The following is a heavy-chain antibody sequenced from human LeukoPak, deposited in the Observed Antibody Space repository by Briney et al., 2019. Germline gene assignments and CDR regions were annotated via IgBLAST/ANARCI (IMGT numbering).Heavy chain of an antibody. CDR2: IYHSGST. CDR1: GFTFSSYAM. Sequence: PGGSLRLSCAASGFTFSSYAMTWVRQPPGKGLEWIGEIYHSGSTNYNPSLKSRVTISVDKSKNQFSLKLSSVTAADTAVYYCARALYSSSWTGPYFDYWGQGTLVTVSS. CDR3: ARALYSSSWTGPYFDY. J-gene: IGHJ4*02. D-gene: IGHD6-13*01. V-gene: IGHV4-4*02.